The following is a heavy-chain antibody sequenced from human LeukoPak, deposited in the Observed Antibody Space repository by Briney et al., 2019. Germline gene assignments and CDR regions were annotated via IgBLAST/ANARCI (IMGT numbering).Heavy chain of an antibody. D-gene: IGHD3-10*01. CDR2: INPNSGDT. CDR3: AREGSYSYSFHPPFDY. V-gene: IGHV1-2*02. J-gene: IGHJ4*02. Sequence: GASVKVSCKASGYTFTGYYMHWVRQAPGQVLEYMGWINPNSGDTYYTQNFQGRVTMTRDTSISTAYMELTNLRYDDTAVYYCAREGSYSYSFHPPFDYWGQGALVTVSS. CDR1: GYTFTGYY.